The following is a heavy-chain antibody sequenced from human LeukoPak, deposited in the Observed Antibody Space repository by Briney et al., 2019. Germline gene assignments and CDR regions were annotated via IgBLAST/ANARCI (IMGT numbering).Heavy chain of an antibody. J-gene: IGHJ3*02. D-gene: IGHD2-21*02. CDR2: IYYSGST. CDR1: GGSISSGDYY. V-gene: IGHV4-30-4*01. Sequence: PSETLSLTCTVSGGSISSGDYYWSWLRQPPGKGLEWIGYIYYSGSTYYNPSLKSRVTISVDTSKNQFSLKLSSVTAADTAVYYCARGVVVTAILRGIDAFDIWGQGSMVTVSS. CDR3: ARGVVVTAILRGIDAFDI.